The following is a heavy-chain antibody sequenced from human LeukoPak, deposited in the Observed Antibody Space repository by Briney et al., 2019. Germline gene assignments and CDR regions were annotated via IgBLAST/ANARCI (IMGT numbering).Heavy chain of an antibody. CDR3: ARGGGGPYYYYYMDV. V-gene: IGHV4-59*01. CDR2: IYYSGST. Sequence: NTSETLSLTCTVSGGSISSYYWSWLRQPPAKGLEWIGYIYYSGSTNYNPSLKSRVTISVDTSKNQFSLKLSSVTAADTAVYYCARGGGGPYYYYYMDVWGKGTTVTVSS. CDR1: GGSISSYY. J-gene: IGHJ6*03. D-gene: IGHD2-15*01.